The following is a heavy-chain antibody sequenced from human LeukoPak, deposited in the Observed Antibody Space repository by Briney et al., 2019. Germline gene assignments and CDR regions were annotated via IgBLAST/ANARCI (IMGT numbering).Heavy chain of an antibody. J-gene: IGHJ4*02. CDR3: AKDIGGSYRNFDY. CDR1: GFTFDDYA. CDR2: ISWNSGSI. Sequence: GGSLRLSCAASGFTFDDYAMHWVRQAPGKGLEGVSGISWNSGSIGYADSVKGRFTISRDNAKNSLYLQMNSLRAEDTALYYCAKDIGGSYRNFDYWGQGTLVTVSS. D-gene: IGHD1-26*01. V-gene: IGHV3-9*01.